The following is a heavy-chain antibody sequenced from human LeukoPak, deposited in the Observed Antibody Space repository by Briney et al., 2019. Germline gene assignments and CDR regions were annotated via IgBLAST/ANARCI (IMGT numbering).Heavy chain of an antibody. V-gene: IGHV1-18*01. CDR1: GYTFTSYG. D-gene: IGHD5-18*01. J-gene: IGHJ4*02. Sequence: ASVKVSCKASGYTFTSYGISWVRQAPGQGLEWMGWISAYSGNTNYAQKLQGRVTMTTDTSTSTAYMELRSLRSDDTAVYYCARLDVDTAMVTLDYWGQGTLVTVSS. CDR2: ISAYSGNT. CDR3: ARLDVDTAMVTLDY.